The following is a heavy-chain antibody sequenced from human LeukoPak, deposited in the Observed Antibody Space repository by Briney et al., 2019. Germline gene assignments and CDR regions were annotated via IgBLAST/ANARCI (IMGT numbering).Heavy chain of an antibody. D-gene: IGHD3-22*01. Sequence: PGGSLRLSCAASGFTFSSYAMSWVRQAPGKGLEWVSAISGSGGSTYYADSVKGRFTISRDNSKNTLYLQMNSLRAEDTAVYYCAKSFGPNYYDSSGYYQYWGQGTLVTVFS. CDR2: ISGSGGST. CDR1: GFTFSSYA. CDR3: AKSFGPNYYDSSGYYQY. J-gene: IGHJ4*02. V-gene: IGHV3-23*01.